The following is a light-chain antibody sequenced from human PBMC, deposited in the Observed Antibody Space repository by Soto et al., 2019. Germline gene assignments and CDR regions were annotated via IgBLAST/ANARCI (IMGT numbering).Light chain of an antibody. CDR2: GTS. CDR1: QSVSSSS. Sequence: EIVLTQSPGTLSLSPGERATLSCRASQSVSSSSLAWYQQKPGRAPRLLIVGTSTRATGIPDRFSVSGSGTDFTLTVSGLEPEDCAVYYCQQYGSSPWTFGQGTKVEIK. J-gene: IGKJ1*01. V-gene: IGKV3-20*01. CDR3: QQYGSSPWT.